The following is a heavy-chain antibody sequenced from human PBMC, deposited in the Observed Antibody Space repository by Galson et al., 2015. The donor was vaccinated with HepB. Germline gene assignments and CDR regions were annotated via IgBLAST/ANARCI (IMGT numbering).Heavy chain of an antibody. CDR3: AGDRGMDPAFT. Sequence: SLRLSCAASGFTFSSYGMHWVRQAPGKGLEWVAVIWYDGSSKYYADSVKGRFTISRDNSKNTLYLQMNSLRAEDTAVYYCAGDRGMDPAFTWGQGTLVTVSS. D-gene: IGHD3-10*01. CDR1: GFTFSSYG. V-gene: IGHV3-33*01. J-gene: IGHJ5*02. CDR2: IWYDGSSK.